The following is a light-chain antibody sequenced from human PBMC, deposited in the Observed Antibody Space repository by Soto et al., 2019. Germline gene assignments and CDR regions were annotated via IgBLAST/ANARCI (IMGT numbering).Light chain of an antibody. CDR2: DVI. V-gene: IGLV2-14*01. J-gene: IGLJ2*01. Sequence: QSALTQPASVSGSPGQSITISCTGTSSDVGAYNFVSWYQQHPGKAPKLIISDVIKRPSGVSDRFSGSKSGNTASLTISGLQAEDEGNYYCSSFTTNTHVVFGGGTQLTVL. CDR1: SSDVGAYNF. CDR3: SSFTTNTHVV.